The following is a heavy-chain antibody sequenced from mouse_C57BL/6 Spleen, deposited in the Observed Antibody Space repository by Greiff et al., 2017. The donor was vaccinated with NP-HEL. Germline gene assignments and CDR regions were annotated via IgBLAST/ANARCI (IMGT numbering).Heavy chain of an antibody. D-gene: IGHD2-12*01. J-gene: IGHJ4*01. V-gene: IGHV1-61*01. Sequence: QVQLQQPGAELVRPGSSVKLSCKASGYTFTSYWMDWVKQRPGQGLEWIGNIYPSDSETHYNQKFKDKATVTVDKSSSTAYMQLSSLTSEDSAVYYCACLRHHRYAMDYWGQGTSVTVSS. CDR1: GYTFTSYW. CDR3: ACLRHHRYAMDY. CDR2: IYPSDSET.